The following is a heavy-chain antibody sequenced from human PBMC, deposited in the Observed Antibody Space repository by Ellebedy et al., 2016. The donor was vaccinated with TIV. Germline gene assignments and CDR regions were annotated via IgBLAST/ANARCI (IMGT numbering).Heavy chain of an antibody. J-gene: IGHJ4*02. CDR3: AKGRGGGSDSSAPRYYFDY. V-gene: IGHV1-24*01. CDR1: GYTLTELS. Sequence: AASVKVSCKVSGYTLTELSMHWVRQAPGKGLEWMGGFDPEDGETIYAQKFQGRVTTTRDTSTSTVYMELSSLRSEDTAIYYCAKGRGGGSDSSAPRYYFDYWGLGTLVTVSS. CDR2: FDPEDGET. D-gene: IGHD3-22*01.